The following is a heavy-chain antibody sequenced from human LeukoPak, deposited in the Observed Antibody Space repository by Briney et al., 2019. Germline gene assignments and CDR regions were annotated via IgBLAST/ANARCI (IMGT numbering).Heavy chain of an antibody. D-gene: IGHD3-3*01. CDR3: AKSCYGFWSGPPDYYYYGMDV. CDR1: GFTFSSYA. V-gene: IGHV3-23*01. J-gene: IGHJ6*02. CDR2: ISGSGGST. Sequence: GGSLRLSCAASGFTFSSYAMSWVRQAPGKGLEWVSAISGSGGSTYYADSVKGRFTISRDNSKNTLYLQMNSLRAEDTAVYYCAKSCYGFWSGPPDYYYYGMDVWGQGTTVTVSS.